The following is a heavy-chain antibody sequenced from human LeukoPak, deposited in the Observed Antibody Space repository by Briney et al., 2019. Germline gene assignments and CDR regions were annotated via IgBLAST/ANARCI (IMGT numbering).Heavy chain of an antibody. D-gene: IGHD6-13*01. CDR3: VRGKAAAGAIWFDP. J-gene: IGHJ5*02. CDR2: IYSSGST. V-gene: IGHV4-59*01. Sequence: SETLSLTCTVSGVSISGYYWTWIRQPPGKGLEWIGCIYSSGSTSYKPSLKSRITISVDTSKNQLSLNLSSVAAADTAVYYSVRGKAAAGAIWFDPWGQGTLVTVSS. CDR1: GVSISGYY.